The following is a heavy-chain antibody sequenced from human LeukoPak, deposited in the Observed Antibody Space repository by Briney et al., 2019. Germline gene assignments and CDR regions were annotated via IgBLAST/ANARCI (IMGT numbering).Heavy chain of an antibody. CDR3: ARCSAWNYGFYYYYYMDV. CDR2: ISYDGSNK. J-gene: IGHJ6*03. V-gene: IGHV3-30*03. Sequence: GGSLRLSCAASGFTFSSYGMHWVRQAPGKGLEWVAVISYDGSNKYYADSVKGRFTISRDNSKNTLYLQMNSLRAEDTAVYYCARCSAWNYGFYYYYYMDVWGKGTTVTVSS. D-gene: IGHD1-7*01. CDR1: GFTFSSYG.